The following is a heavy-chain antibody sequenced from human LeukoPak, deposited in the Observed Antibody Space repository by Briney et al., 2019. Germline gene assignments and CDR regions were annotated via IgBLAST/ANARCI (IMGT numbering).Heavy chain of an antibody. D-gene: IGHD4-11*01. J-gene: IGHJ4*02. V-gene: IGHV3-21*01. CDR2: ISDSRDYI. CDR3: ARGGKLDYPFDY. CDR1: GFIFSSYS. Sequence: GGSLRLSCAASGFIFSSYSMNWVRQAPGKGLEWVSSISDSRDYIYYADSVKGRFSISTDNAKNSLSLQMNSLRAEGTAVYYCARGGKLDYPFDYWGQGTLVTVSS.